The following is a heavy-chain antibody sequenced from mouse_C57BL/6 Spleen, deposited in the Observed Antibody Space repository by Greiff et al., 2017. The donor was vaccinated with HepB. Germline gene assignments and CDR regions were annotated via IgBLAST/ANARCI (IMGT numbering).Heavy chain of an antibody. CDR2: IYPGSGST. V-gene: IGHV1-55*01. Sequence: VQLQQPGAELVKPGASVKMSCKASGYTFTSYWITWVKQRPGQGLEWIGDIYPGSGSTNYNEKFKSKATLTVDTSSSTAYMQLSSLTSEDSAVYYCARGLDGVRGAMDYWGQGTSVTVSS. J-gene: IGHJ4*01. CDR1: GYTFTSYW. CDR3: ARGLDGVRGAMDY. D-gene: IGHD2-14*01.